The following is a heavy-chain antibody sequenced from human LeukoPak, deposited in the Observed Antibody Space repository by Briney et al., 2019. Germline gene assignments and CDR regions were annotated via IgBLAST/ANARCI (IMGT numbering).Heavy chain of an antibody. CDR1: GFTFSNYA. CDR2: ISYDGSNK. D-gene: IGHD2-21*01. Sequence: YPGGSLRLFCAASGFTFSNYAIHWVRQAPGEGLEWVAVISYDGSNKYYADSVKGRFTISRDNSKNTLYLQMISLRAEDTAVYYCARGGIYSFDYWGQGTLVTVSS. V-gene: IGHV3-30*04. CDR3: ARGGIYSFDY. J-gene: IGHJ4*02.